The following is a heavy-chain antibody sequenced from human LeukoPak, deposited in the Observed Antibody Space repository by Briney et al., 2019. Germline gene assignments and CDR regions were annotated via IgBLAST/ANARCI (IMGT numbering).Heavy chain of an antibody. CDR1: GFTFSSYS. CDR3: ARVNGGYESIGMDY. V-gene: IGHV3-74*03. D-gene: IGHD5-12*01. Sequence: PGGSLRLSCAASGFTFSSYSMNWVRQVPGKGLEWVSRIHGDGSRTMYADSVKGRFTISRDNTKNTLYLQMNSLRAEDTAVYYCARVNGGYESIGMDYWGQGTLVTVSS. J-gene: IGHJ4*02. CDR2: IHGDGSRT.